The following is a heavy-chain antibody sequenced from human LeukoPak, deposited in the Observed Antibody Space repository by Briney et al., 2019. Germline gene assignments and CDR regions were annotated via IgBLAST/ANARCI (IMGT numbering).Heavy chain of an antibody. Sequence: SETLSLTCTVSGVSISSYYWSWLRQPPGKGLEWVGYIYYSGSTNYNPSLKSRVTISIYTSKNQFSLKLTSVTAADTAVYYCASLSSGRFDYWGQGTLVTVSS. V-gene: IGHV4-59*01. CDR1: GVSISSYY. J-gene: IGHJ4*02. D-gene: IGHD1-26*01. CDR3: ASLSSGRFDY. CDR2: IYYSGST.